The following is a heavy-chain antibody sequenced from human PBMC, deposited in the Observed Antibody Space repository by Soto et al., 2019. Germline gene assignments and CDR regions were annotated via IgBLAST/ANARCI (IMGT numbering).Heavy chain of an antibody. J-gene: IGHJ4*02. D-gene: IGHD3-3*01. Sequence: PSETLSLTCDVSGGSLRGYSWNWIRQPPGKGLEWIGEINHRGTTVYNPSLKSRLTMSADSSKNQFSLKLKSVTSADTALYYCARRFLDWPNHFYFDYWGQGTLVTVSS. CDR2: INHRGTT. V-gene: IGHV4-34*01. CDR3: ARRFLDWPNHFYFDY. CDR1: GGSLRGYS.